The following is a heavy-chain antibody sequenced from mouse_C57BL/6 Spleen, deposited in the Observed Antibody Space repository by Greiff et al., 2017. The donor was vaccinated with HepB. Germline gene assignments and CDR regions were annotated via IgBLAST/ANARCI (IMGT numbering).Heavy chain of an antibody. CDR3: AALLDY. CDR1: GYAFCSSW. CDR2: IYPGDGDT. Sequence: VQLQQSGPVLVKPGASVKISCKASGYAFCSSWLDWVKQRPGEGLAWIGRIYPGDGDTNYNGKFKGNATLTEYESSSTAYMQLSSLTSEDSAVYCCAALLDYWGQGNTLTVAS. V-gene: IGHV1-82*01. J-gene: IGHJ2*01.